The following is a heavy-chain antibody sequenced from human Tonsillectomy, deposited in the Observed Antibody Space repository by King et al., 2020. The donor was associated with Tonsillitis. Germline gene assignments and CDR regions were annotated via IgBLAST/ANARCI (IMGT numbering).Heavy chain of an antibody. Sequence: VQLVESGGGLVQPGGSLRLSCAASGFTFSSFWMSWVRQAPGKGLECVAIIKQDGSEKLYVDSVKGRFTISRDNAKNSLYLQMNSLRAEDTAVYYCASGSGWVFDYWGQGTLVTVSS. CDR1: GFTFSSFW. CDR2: IKQDGSEK. J-gene: IGHJ4*02. D-gene: IGHD6-25*01. CDR3: ASGSGWVFDY. V-gene: IGHV3-7*01.